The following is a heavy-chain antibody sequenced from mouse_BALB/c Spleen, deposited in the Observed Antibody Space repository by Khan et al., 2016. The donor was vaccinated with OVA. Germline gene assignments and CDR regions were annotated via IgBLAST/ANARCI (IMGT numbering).Heavy chain of an antibody. Sequence: EVQLVESGPSLVKPSQTLSLTCSVTGDSITSGYWNWIRKFPGNKLEYMGYISYSGSTYYNPSLKSRISITRDTSKNQYYLQLNSVTTEDTATYDCARYGDDYRYFDYWGQGTTLTVSA. J-gene: IGHJ2*01. V-gene: IGHV3-8*02. CDR3: ARYGDDYRYFDY. CDR1: GDSITSGY. CDR2: ISYSGST. D-gene: IGHD2-4*01.